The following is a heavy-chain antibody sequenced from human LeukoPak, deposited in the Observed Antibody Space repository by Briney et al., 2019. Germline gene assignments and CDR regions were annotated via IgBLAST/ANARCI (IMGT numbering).Heavy chain of an antibody. J-gene: IGHJ6*02. CDR3: AQANSFYHGLDV. V-gene: IGHV4-31*03. CDR1: GGSITSGGYY. CDR2: IYYSGNI. Sequence: SETLSLTCTVSGGSITSGGYYWSWTRQHPGKGLEWIGYIYYSGNIYYNPSLKSRVTISVDTSQNQFSPKLTSVTAADTAVYYCAQANSFYHGLDVWGQGTTVTVSS.